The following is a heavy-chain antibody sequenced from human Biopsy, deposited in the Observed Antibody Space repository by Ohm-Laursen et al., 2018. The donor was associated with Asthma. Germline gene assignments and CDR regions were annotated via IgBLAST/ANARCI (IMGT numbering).Heavy chain of an antibody. CDR1: GFTVSRDH. Sequence: SLRLSCTASGFTVSRDHMFWVRQAPGKGLEWVSVIYSGGTSHTADSVRGRLTISRDFSKNTLHLRMHSLRVEDTAVYYCARRDSSGWSHYYFDYWGQGTLVTVSS. V-gene: IGHV3-53*01. CDR3: ARRDSSGWSHYYFDY. D-gene: IGHD6-19*01. CDR2: IYSGGTS. J-gene: IGHJ4*02.